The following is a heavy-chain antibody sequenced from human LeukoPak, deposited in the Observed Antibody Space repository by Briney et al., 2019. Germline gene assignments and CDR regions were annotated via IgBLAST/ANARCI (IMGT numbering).Heavy chain of an antibody. V-gene: IGHV3-66*01. J-gene: IGHJ4*02. CDR2: IYSGGST. CDR1: GFTVSSNY. CDR3: ARDQGLLWFGESPGYFDY. Sequence: GGSLRLSCAASGFTVSSNYMSWVRQAPGKGLEWVSVIYSGGSTYYADSVKGRFTISRDNSKNTLYLQMNSLRVEDTAVYYCARDQGLLWFGESPGYFDYWGQGTLVTVSS. D-gene: IGHD3-10*01.